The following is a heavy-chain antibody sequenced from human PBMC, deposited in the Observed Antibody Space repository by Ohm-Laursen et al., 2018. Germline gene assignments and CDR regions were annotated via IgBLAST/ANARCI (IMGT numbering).Heavy chain of an antibody. V-gene: IGHV3-23*01. Sequence: SLRLSCAATGFTFSSYWMSWVRQAPRKGLEWVSAITGSGGSTYYADSVKGRFAISRDNSKNTLYLQMNSLRAEDTAVYYCAKQPPAPAGTYDYWGQGTPVTVSS. CDR1: GFTFSSYW. CDR3: AKQPPAPAGTYDY. D-gene: IGHD6-13*01. CDR2: ITGSGGST. J-gene: IGHJ4*02.